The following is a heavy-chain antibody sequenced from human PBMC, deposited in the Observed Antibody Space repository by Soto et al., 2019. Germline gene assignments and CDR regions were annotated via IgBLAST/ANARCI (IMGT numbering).Heavy chain of an antibody. CDR2: IYYSGST. V-gene: IGHV4-31*03. D-gene: IGHD3-10*01. J-gene: IGHJ4*02. Sequence: PSETLSLTCTVSGGSISSGGYYWSWIRQHPGKGLEWIGYIYYSGSTYYNPSLKSRVTISVDTSKNQFSLKLSSVTAADTAVYYCAATYYYGSGSYSKRGTLDYWGQGTLVTVSS. CDR3: AATYYYGSGSYSKRGTLDY. CDR1: GGSISSGGYY.